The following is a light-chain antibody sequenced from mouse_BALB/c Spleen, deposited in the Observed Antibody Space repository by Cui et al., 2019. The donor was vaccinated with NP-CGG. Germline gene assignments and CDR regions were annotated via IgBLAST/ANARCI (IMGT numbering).Light chain of an antibody. Sequence: QAVVTQDSTPTTSPGETVTLTCRSSTGAVTTSNYANWVQEKPDHLFTGLIGGTNNRAPGVPARFSGSLIGDKAALNITGAQTEDEAIYFCALWYSNHWVFGGGTKLTVL. CDR2: GTN. V-gene: IGLV1*01. J-gene: IGLJ1*01. CDR1: TGAVTTSNY. CDR3: ALWYSNHWV.